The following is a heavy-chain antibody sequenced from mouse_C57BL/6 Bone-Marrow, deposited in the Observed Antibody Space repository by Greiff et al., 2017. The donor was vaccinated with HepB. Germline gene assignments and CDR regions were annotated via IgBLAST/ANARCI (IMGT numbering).Heavy chain of an antibody. CDR2: ILPGSGST. Sequence: QVQLQQSGAELMKPGASVKLSCKATGYTFTGYWIEWVKQRPGHGLEWIGEILPGSGSTNYNGKFKGKATLTADKSSSTAYMQLSSLTSEDSAVYFCARGGGVYYGNYVGTYWGQGTLVTVSA. J-gene: IGHJ3*01. CDR3: ARGGGVYYGNYVGTY. V-gene: IGHV1-9*01. CDR1: GYTFTGYW. D-gene: IGHD2-1*01.